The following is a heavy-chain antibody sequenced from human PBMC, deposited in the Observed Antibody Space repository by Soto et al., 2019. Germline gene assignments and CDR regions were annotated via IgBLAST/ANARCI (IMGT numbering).Heavy chain of an antibody. Sequence: SETLSLTCTVSSAPVSRSTYTWVLIRQPPXPXXEWTGSIYHSGSQYYNKSLKSRLTVHVHKSNNQFPLKVNSATAEATALYYRARLQGYCIRSSCHAHYAMDVWGQGTTVTVS. V-gene: IGHV4-39*01. J-gene: IGHJ6*02. CDR3: ARLQGYCIRSSCHAHYAMDV. CDR1: SAPVSRSTYT. D-gene: IGHD2-2*01. CDR2: IYHSGSQ.